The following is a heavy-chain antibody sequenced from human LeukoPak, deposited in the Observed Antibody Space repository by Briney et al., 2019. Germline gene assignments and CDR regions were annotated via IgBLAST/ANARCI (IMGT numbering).Heavy chain of an antibody. Sequence: TGGSLRLSCAASGFTFNTYWMSWVRQAPGKGLEWVSYISSSSTKYYADSMKGRFTISRDNAKNSLYLQMNSLRAEDTAVYYCARGDPENYYYYYMDVWGKGTTVTVSS. D-gene: IGHD2-21*02. CDR3: ARGDPENYYYYYMDV. V-gene: IGHV3-48*01. CDR1: GFTFNTYW. CDR2: ISSSSTK. J-gene: IGHJ6*03.